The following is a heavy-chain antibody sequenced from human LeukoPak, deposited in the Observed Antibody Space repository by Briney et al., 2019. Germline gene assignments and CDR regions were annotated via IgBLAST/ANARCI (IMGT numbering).Heavy chain of an antibody. CDR2: ISPNSGGI. V-gene: IGHV1-2*02. D-gene: IGHD2-15*01. J-gene: IGHJ5*02. CDR3: ATAGYCSGGSCSDWFDP. CDR1: GSTFTDNY. Sequence: ASVKVSCKASGSTFTDNYIHWVRQALGQGLEWMGWISPNSGGINYARKFQGRVTMTRDTSIGTAYMELSRLRSDDTAVYYCATAGYCSGGSCSDWFDPWGQGTLVTVSS.